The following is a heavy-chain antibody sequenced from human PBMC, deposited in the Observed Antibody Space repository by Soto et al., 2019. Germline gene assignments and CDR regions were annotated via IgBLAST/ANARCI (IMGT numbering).Heavy chain of an antibody. V-gene: IGHV1-69*01. J-gene: IGHJ5*02. Sequence: QVPLVQSGAEVKKPGSSVTVSCKASGGTFSSYAIHWVRQAPGQGLEWMGGIIPMYGPAKYAQRFQGRVTITADDSTTTVYMELTSLPSPATAVYYCARVTSMVRGVIDNWFDPWGHGTLVTVSS. CDR3: ARVTSMVRGVIDNWFDP. D-gene: IGHD3-10*01. CDR2: IIPMYGPA. CDR1: GGTFSSYA.